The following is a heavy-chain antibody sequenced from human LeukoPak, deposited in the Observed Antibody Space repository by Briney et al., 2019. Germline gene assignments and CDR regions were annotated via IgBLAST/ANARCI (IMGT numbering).Heavy chain of an antibody. CDR3: ASSGPGYTTLYYFDY. V-gene: IGHV3-11*04. CDR1: GFTFSDYY. D-gene: IGHD5-12*01. CDR2: ISSSGSTI. Sequence: GGSLRLSCAASGFTFSDYYMSWIRQAPGKGLEWVSYISSSGSTIYYADSVKGRFTISRDNAKNSLYLQMNSLRAEDTAVYYCASSGPGYTTLYYFDYWGQGTLVTVSS. J-gene: IGHJ4*02.